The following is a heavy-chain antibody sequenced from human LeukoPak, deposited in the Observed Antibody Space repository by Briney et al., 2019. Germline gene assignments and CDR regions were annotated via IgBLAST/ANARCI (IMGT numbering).Heavy chain of an antibody. CDR1: GFTFSSYS. D-gene: IGHD6-13*01. CDR3: AREESSSWYADY. CDR2: ISSSSSYI. V-gene: IGHV3-21*01. J-gene: IGHJ4*02. Sequence: GGSLRLSCAASGFTFSSYSMNWVRQAPGKGLEWVSSISSSSSYIYYADSVKGRFTISRDNAKNSLYLQMNSLRAEDTAVYYCAREESSSWYADYWGQGTQVTVSS.